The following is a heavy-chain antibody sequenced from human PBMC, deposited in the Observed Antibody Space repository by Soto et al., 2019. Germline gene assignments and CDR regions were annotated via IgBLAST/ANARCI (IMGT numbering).Heavy chain of an antibody. CDR2: FDPEDGET. CDR3: ATVTNGTIWFDL. V-gene: IGHV1-24*01. Sequence: GTSVKASCEVSGYTLTGLSMHWVRQAPGKGLEWMGGFDPEDGETIYAQKFQGRVTMTEDTSTDTAYMELSSLRSEDTAVYYCATVTNGTIWFDLWGQGTLVTVSS. CDR1: GYTLTGLS. D-gene: IGHD1-1*01. J-gene: IGHJ5*02.